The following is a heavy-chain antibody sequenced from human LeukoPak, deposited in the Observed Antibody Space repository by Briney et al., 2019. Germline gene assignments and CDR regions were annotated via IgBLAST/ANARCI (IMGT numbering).Heavy chain of an antibody. J-gene: IGHJ6*02. D-gene: IGHD2-2*01. CDR1: GGSISSSSYY. CDR2: IYYSGST. CDR3: ARRIVVVPAAYYYGMDV. Sequence: SETLSLTCTVSGGSISSSSYYWGWIRQPPGKGLESIGSIYYSGSTYYNPSLKSRVTISVDTSKNQFSLKLSSVTAADTAVYYCARRIVVVPAAYYYGMDVWGQGTTVTVSS. V-gene: IGHV4-39*01.